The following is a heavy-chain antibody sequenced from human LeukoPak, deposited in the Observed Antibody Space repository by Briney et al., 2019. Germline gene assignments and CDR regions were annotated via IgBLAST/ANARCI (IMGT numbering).Heavy chain of an antibody. CDR1: GFTFRTYW. CDR2: SRNRAKSYTT. V-gene: IGHV3-72*01. J-gene: IGHJ4*02. CDR3: SRDATGDH. Sequence: PGGSLRLSCVVSGFTFRTYWMSWVRQAPGKGLKWVGRSRNRAKSYTTDYAASVKGRFTISRDDSKSTLYLQMNSLETEDTAVYYCSRDATGDHWGQGTLVSVSS.